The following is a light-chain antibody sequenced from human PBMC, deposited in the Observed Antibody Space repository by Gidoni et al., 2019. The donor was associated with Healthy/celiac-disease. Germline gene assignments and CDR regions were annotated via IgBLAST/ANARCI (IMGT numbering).Light chain of an antibody. CDR3: QSYDSSLSALVV. V-gene: IGLV1-40*01. CDR2: GNS. J-gene: IGLJ2*01. Sequence: SVLTPPPSVSGAPGQRVTIACTGSSSNIGAGYDVHWYQQLPGTAPKLLIYGNSSRPSGVPDRFSGSKSGTSASLAITGLQAEDEADYYCQSYDSSLSALVVFGGGTKLTVL. CDR1: SSNIGAGYD.